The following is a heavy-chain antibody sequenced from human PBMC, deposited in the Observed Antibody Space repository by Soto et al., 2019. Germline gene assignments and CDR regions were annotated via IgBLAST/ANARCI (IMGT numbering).Heavy chain of an antibody. D-gene: IGHD3-9*01. CDR1: GYSFTSYW. V-gene: IGHV5-51*01. CDR2: IYPGDSDR. J-gene: IGHJ6*02. CDR3: ARHLATTYYDILPGYGGMDV. Sequence: GNPLNISCKGSGYSFTSYWIGWVREMPGKVLEWLGIIYPGDSDRRYSRSFQGHVTILADKYISTAYLQWNSLKAPDTDIDYCARHLATTYYDILPGYGGMDVCGQGTTVTVSS.